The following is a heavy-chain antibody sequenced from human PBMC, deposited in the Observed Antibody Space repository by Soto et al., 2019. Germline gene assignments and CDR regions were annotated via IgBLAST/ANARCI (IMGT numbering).Heavy chain of an antibody. CDR1: GFTFGDYA. D-gene: IGHD6-13*01. CDR2: IRSKAYGGTT. Sequence: PGGSLRLSCTASGFTFGDYAMSWFRQAPGKGLEWVGFIRSKAYGGTTEYAASVKGRFTISRDDSKSIAYLQMNSLKTEDTAVYYCTRTLAAAAFFFDYWGQGTLVTVSA. CDR3: TRTLAAAAFFFDY. J-gene: IGHJ4*02. V-gene: IGHV3-49*03.